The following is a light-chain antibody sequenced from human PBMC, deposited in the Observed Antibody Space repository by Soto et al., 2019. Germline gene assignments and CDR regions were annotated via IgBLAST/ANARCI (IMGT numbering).Light chain of an antibody. CDR2: EVN. Sequence: QSALTQPASVSGSPGQSITISCTGTSSDVGSHNYVSWYQQHPGKAPKLIIFEVNSRPSGVSNRFSSSKSGSAASLTISGLQAEDEADYYCSSYTSTSTPYVFGGGTKLTVL. CDR1: SSDVGSHNY. J-gene: IGLJ1*01. CDR3: SSYTSTSTPYV. V-gene: IGLV2-14*01.